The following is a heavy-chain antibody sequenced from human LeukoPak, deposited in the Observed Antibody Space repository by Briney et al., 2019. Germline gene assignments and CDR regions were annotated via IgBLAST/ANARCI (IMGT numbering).Heavy chain of an antibody. CDR3: ARAVPAAILYYGMDV. Sequence: PSETLSLTCTVSGGSISSYYWSWIRQPPGKGLEWIGYIYYSGSTNCNPSLKSRVTISVDTSKNQFSLKLSSVTAADTAVYYCARAVPAAILYYGMDVWGQGTTVTVSS. CDR1: GGSISSYY. V-gene: IGHV4-59*01. D-gene: IGHD2-2*01. J-gene: IGHJ6*02. CDR2: IYYSGST.